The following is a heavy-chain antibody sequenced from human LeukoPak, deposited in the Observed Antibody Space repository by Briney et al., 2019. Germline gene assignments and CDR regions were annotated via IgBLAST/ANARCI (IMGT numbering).Heavy chain of an antibody. CDR2: INHSGST. CDR3: AIHIVVVPAAKKKNWFDP. J-gene: IGHJ5*02. D-gene: IGHD2-2*01. Sequence: SETLSLACAVYGGSFSGYYWSWIRQPPGKGLEWIGEINHSGSTNYNPSLKSRVTISVDTSKNQFSLKLSSVTAADTAVYYCAIHIVVVPAAKKKNWFDPWGQGTLVTVSS. V-gene: IGHV4-34*01. CDR1: GGSFSGYY.